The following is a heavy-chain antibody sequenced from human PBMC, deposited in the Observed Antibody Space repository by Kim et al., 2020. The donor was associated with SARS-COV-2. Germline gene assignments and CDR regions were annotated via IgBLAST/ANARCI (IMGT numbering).Heavy chain of an antibody. CDR3: ARDRGGGMAVRDSWFDS. CDR2: IYYSGST. CDR1: GGTISSYY. D-gene: IGHD3-10*01. J-gene: IGHJ5*01. V-gene: IGHV4-59*01. Sequence: SETLSLTCTVSGGTISSYYWSWIRQPPGKGLEWIGYIYYSGSTNYNPSLKSRVTISVDTSNNQFSLKLSSVTAADTAVYYCARDRGGGMAVRDSWFDSWG.